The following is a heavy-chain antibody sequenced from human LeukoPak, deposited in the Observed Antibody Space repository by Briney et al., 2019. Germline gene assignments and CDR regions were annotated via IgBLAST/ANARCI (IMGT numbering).Heavy chain of an antibody. CDR3: ARLRDSSGYPDAFDI. J-gene: IGHJ3*02. CDR2: ISSSSSYT. D-gene: IGHD3-22*01. CDR1: GFTFSDYY. Sequence: PGGSLRLSCAASGFTFSDYYMSWIRQAPGKGLGWVSYISSSSSYTNYANSVKGRFTISRDNAKSSLYLQMNSLRAEDTAVYYCARLRDSSGYPDAFDIWGQGTMVTVSS. V-gene: IGHV3-11*03.